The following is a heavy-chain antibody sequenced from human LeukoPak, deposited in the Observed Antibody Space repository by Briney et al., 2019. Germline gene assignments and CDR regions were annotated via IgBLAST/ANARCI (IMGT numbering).Heavy chain of an antibody. J-gene: IGHJ4*02. Sequence: GRSLRLSCAASGFIFSNYGMHWVRQAPGKGLEWVAVISYDGGTKYHADSVKGRFTISRDNSKNTLYLQMNSLRAEDTAVYYCAKAHSSSWYVDFWGQGTLVTVSS. CDR3: AKAHSSSWYVDF. CDR1: GFIFSNYG. CDR2: ISYDGGTK. V-gene: IGHV3-30*18. D-gene: IGHD6-13*01.